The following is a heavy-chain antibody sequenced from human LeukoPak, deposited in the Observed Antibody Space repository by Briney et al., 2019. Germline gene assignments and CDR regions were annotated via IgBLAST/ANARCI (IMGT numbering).Heavy chain of an antibody. CDR3: VLPSLEHDYPIEVDY. CDR2: IIPILGIA. V-gene: IGHV1-69*02. Sequence: SVKVSCKASGGTFSSYTISWVRQAPGQGLEWMGRIIPILGIANYAQKFQGRVTITADKSTSTAYMELSSLRSEDTAVYYCVLPSLEHDYPIEVDYWGQGTLVTVSS. D-gene: IGHD4-11*01. J-gene: IGHJ4*02. CDR1: GGTFSSYT.